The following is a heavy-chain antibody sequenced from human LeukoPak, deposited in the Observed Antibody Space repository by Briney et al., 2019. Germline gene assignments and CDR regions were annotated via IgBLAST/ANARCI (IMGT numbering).Heavy chain of an antibody. CDR2: IYSSGST. V-gene: IGHV4-30-4*01. CDR3: ARDSPPDPFDY. Sequence: PSQTLSLTCSVSGDPLSSGDYYWSRFRQPPGEGLEWSRYIYSSGSTYYNPSLKSRVTISVDTSKNQFSLKRSSGTAADTAVYYCARDSPPDPFDYWGQGTLVTVSS. CDR1: GDPLSSGDYY. J-gene: IGHJ4*02.